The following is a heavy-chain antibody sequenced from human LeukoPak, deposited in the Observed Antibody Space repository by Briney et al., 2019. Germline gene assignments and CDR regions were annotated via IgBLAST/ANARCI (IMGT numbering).Heavy chain of an antibody. J-gene: IGHJ4*02. CDR1: GDSISTYY. CDR3: ARMTRYFWSGYYHFDY. CDR2: IDYRGST. D-gene: IGHD3-3*01. V-gene: IGHV4-59*08. Sequence: PSETLSLTCTVSGDSISTYYWSWIRQPPGKGLEWIAYIDYRGSTTYNPSLRSRVTISVDTSRNQFSLKLSSVTAADTAVYYCARMTRYFWSGYYHFDYWGQGTLVTVSS.